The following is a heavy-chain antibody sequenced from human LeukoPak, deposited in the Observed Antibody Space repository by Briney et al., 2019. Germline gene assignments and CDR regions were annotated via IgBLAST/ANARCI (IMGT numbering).Heavy chain of an antibody. J-gene: IGHJ4*02. CDR3: ARRAYFEAYYDILTVPFDY. CDR1: GYTFTGYY. CDR2: INPNSGGT. Sequence: ASVKVSCKASGYTFTGYYMHWVRQAPGQGLEWMGWINPNSGGTNYAQKFQGWVTMTRDTSISTAYMELSRLRSDDTAVYYCARRAYFEAYYDILTVPFDYWGQGTLVTVSS. D-gene: IGHD3-9*01. V-gene: IGHV1-2*04.